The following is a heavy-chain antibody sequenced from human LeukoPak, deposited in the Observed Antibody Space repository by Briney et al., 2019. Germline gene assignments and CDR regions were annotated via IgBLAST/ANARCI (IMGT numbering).Heavy chain of an antibody. J-gene: IGHJ6*03. CDR3: AGSGSGSYRPRGLDYYMDV. Sequence: SETLSLTCTVSGGSISSSTYYWGWIRQPPGKGLEWFGSIYYSGSTYYNPSLKSRVTISVDTSKNQFSLKLSSVTAADTAVYYCAGSGSGSYRPRGLDYYMDVWGKGTTVTVSS. CDR1: GGSISSSTYY. V-gene: IGHV4-39*07. D-gene: IGHD1-26*01. CDR2: IYYSGST.